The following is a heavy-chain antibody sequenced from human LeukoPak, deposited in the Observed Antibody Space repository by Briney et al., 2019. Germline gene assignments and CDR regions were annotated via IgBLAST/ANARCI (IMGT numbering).Heavy chain of an antibody. CDR2: IYYSGST. D-gene: IGHD3-3*01. CDR1: GGSISSSSYY. J-gene: IGHJ4*02. CDR3: ARDSRNTIFGVAPLDY. Sequence: SETLSLTCTVSGGSISSSSYYWGWIRQPPGKGLEWIGSIYYSGSTYYNPSLKSRVTISVDTSKNQFSLKLSSVTAADTAVYYCARDSRNTIFGVAPLDYWGQGTLVTVSS. V-gene: IGHV4-39*02.